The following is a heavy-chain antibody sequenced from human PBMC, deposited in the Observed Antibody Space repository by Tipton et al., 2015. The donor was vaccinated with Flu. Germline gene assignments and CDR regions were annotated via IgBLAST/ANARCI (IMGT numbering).Heavy chain of an antibody. CDR3: ARGGAYYYDSSGYYNWFDP. D-gene: IGHD3-22*01. J-gene: IGHJ5*02. CDR2: IYHSGST. Sequence: TLSLTCAVSGGSISSGGYSWSWIRQPPGKGLEWIGYIYHSGSTYYNPSLKSRVTISVDRSKNQFSLKLSSVTAADTAVYYCARGGAYYYDSSGYYNWFDPWGQGTLVTVSS. CDR1: GGSISSGGYS. V-gene: IGHV4-30-2*01.